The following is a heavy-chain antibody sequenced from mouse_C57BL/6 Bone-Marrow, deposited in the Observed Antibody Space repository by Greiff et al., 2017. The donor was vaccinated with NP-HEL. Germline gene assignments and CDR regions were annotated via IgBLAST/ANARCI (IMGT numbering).Heavy chain of an antibody. CDR3: TGSTLAWFAY. V-gene: IGHV14-4*01. CDR1: GFNIKDDY. J-gene: IGHJ3*01. D-gene: IGHD1-1*01. CDR2: IDPENGDT. Sequence: EVQLQQSGAELVRPGASVKLSCTASGFNIKDDYMHWVKQRPEQGLEWIGWIDPENGDTEYASKFQGKATITADTSSNTAYLQLSSLTSEDTVVYYCTGSTLAWFAYWGQGTLVTVSA.